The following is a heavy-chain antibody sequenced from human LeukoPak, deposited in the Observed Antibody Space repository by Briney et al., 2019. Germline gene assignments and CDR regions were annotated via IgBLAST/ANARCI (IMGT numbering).Heavy chain of an antibody. CDR1: GFTVSSNY. CDR3: AKDSIAVAGMSFFGY. V-gene: IGHV3-53*01. J-gene: IGHJ4*02. CDR2: IYSGGST. D-gene: IGHD6-19*01. Sequence: PGGSLRLSCAASGFTVSSNYMSWVRQAPGKGLEWVSVIYSGGSTYYADSVKGRFTISRDNSKNTLYLQMNSLRAEDTAVYYCAKDSIAVAGMSFFGYWGQGTLVTVSS.